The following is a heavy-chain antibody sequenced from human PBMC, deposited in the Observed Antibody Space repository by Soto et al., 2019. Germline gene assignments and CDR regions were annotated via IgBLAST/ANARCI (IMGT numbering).Heavy chain of an antibody. V-gene: IGHV1-18*01. J-gene: IGHJ6*02. CDR3: ASFRWGGAMVRFYYYGMDV. CDR1: GYTFTSYG. CDR2: ISAYNGNT. Sequence: ASVKVSCKASGYTFTSYGISWVRQAPGQGLEWMGWISAYNGNTNYAQKLQGRVTMTTDTSTSTAYMELRSLRSDDTAVYYCASFRWGGAMVRFYYYGMDVWGQGTTVTVSS. D-gene: IGHD5-18*01.